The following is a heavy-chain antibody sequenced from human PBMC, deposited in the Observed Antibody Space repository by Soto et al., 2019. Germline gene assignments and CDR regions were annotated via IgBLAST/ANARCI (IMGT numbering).Heavy chain of an antibody. CDR3: ASRERVDAFDI. D-gene: IGHD1-26*01. Sequence: QVQLVQSGAEVKKPGSSVKVSCKASGGSFSSNAISWVRQAPGQGLEWMGGIIPILGSANYAQKFQDRLTITADGSTTTTYMELNSLRSEDAAVYYCASRERVDAFDIWGQGILVTVSS. V-gene: IGHV1-69*01. J-gene: IGHJ3*02. CDR2: IIPILGSA. CDR1: GGSFSSNA.